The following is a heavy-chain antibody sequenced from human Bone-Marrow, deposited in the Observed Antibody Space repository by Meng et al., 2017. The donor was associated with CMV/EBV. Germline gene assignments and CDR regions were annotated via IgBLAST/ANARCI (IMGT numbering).Heavy chain of an antibody. CDR1: GFTFSSYA. Sequence: GGSLRLSCAASGFTFSSYAMSWVRQAPGKGLEWVSDIRGSGGSTYYADSVKGRFTISRDNSKNTLYLQMNCLRAEDTAVYFRASIEARPGPDYWGQGTLVTVSS. CDR3: ASIEARPGPDY. V-gene: IGHV3-23*01. CDR2: IRGSGGST. D-gene: IGHD6-6*01. J-gene: IGHJ4*02.